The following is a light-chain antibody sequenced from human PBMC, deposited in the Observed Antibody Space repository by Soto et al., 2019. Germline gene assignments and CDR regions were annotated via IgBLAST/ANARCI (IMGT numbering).Light chain of an antibody. Sequence: QSVLTQPPSASGTPGQRVTISCSGSSSNIGSNTVNWYQQVPGTAPKLLIYSNDQRPSGVPVRFSGSKSGTSASLAISGLQSEDEADYSCAAWDDSLSGPVFGGGTKLTVL. CDR1: SSNIGSNT. CDR2: SND. J-gene: IGLJ2*01. V-gene: IGLV1-44*01. CDR3: AAWDDSLSGPV.